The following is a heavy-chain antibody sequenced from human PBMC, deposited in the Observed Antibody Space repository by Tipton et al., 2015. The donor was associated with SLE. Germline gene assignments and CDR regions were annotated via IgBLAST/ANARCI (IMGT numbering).Heavy chain of an antibody. Sequence: TLSLTCIVSDYSIRSGFYWAWIRQPPGKGLEWIGRVSTSGTTNYNPSLKSRVTLSVDTSKNQFSLKLNSVTAADTAVYYCARDLVLPAAGAFDPWGQGTLVTVSS. D-gene: IGHD2-2*01. V-gene: IGHV4-38-2*02. CDR1: DYSIRSGFY. CDR2: VSTSGTT. J-gene: IGHJ5*02. CDR3: ARDLVLPAAGAFDP.